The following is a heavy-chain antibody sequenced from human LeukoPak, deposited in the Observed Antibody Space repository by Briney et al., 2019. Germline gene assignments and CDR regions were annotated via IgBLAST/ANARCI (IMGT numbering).Heavy chain of an antibody. J-gene: IGHJ4*02. D-gene: IGHD3-16*02. CDR1: GFTFSSYE. CDR3: ARLVDPWGSYRLDY. CDR2: ISSSGSTK. V-gene: IGHV3-48*03. Sequence: GGSLRLSCAASGFTFSSYEMNWVRQAPGKGLEWVSYISSSGSTKYYADSVKGRFTISRDNAKNSLHLQMNSLRAEDTAVYYCARLVDPWGSYRLDYWGQGTLVTVSS.